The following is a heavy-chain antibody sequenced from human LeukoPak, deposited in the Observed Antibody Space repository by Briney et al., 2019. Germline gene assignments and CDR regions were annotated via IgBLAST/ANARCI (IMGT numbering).Heavy chain of an antibody. CDR3: ARQDQLRFLEWLLLPFDY. CDR2: IYHSGST. CDR1: GYSIGSGYY. J-gene: IGHJ4*02. Sequence: SETLSLTCAVSGYSIGSGYYWGWIRQPPGKGLEWIGSIYHSGSTYYNPSLKSRVTISVDTSKNQFSLKLSSVTAADTAVYYCARQDQLRFLEWLLLPFDYWGQGTLVTVSS. V-gene: IGHV4-38-2*01. D-gene: IGHD3-3*01.